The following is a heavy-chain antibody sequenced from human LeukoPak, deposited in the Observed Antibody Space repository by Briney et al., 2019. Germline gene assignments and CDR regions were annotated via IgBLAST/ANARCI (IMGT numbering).Heavy chain of an antibody. CDR2: ISAYNGNT. D-gene: IGHD6-13*01. Sequence: GASVKVSCKASGYTFTSYGISWVRQAPGQGLERMGWISAYNGNTNYAQKLQGRVTMTTDTSTSTAYMELRSLRSDDTAVYYCARDYRVPGIAAAGEAFDIWGQGTMVTVSS. V-gene: IGHV1-18*01. J-gene: IGHJ3*02. CDR1: GYTFTSYG. CDR3: ARDYRVPGIAAAGEAFDI.